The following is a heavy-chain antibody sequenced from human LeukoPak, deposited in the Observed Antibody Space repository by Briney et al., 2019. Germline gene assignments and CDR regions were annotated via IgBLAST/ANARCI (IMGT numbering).Heavy chain of an antibody. V-gene: IGHV3-21*01. D-gene: IGHD1-26*01. Sequence: GGSLRLSCAASGFTFSSYAMHWVRQAPGKGLEWVSSISSSSSYIYYADSVKGRFTISRDNAKNSLYLQMNSLRAEDTAVYYCARDLNSGSYYGGYYFDYWGQGILVTVSS. CDR2: ISSSSSYI. J-gene: IGHJ4*02. CDR1: GFTFSSYA. CDR3: ARDLNSGSYYGGYYFDY.